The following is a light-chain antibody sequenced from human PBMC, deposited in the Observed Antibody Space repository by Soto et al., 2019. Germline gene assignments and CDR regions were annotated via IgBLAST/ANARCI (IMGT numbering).Light chain of an antibody. CDR3: AAWDDSLSGYV. Sequence: QSVLTQPPSASGTPGQRVTISCSGSSSNIGSNYVYWYQQLPGTAPKLLIYRNNQRPSGVPDRFSGSKSGTSASLAMSGLRSEDEADYYCAAWDDSLSGYVFGTATKLTVL. V-gene: IGLV1-47*01. CDR1: SSNIGSNY. J-gene: IGLJ1*01. CDR2: RNN.